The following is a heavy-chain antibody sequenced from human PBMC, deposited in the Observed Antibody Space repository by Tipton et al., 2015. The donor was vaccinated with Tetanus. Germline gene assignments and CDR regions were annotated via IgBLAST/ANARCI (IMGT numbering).Heavy chain of an antibody. J-gene: IGHJ3*02. CDR2: LTYSGRT. V-gene: IGHV4-39*07. CDR3: ARRRYTWNRGGFDI. Sequence: TLSLTCIVSGGSMSSGGHYGAWVRQSPGQGLEWIGSLTYSGRTYYNPSLKSRVTMSVDTSKRQFSLRLNSLTAADTAVYYCARRRYTWNRGGFDIWGQGTMVILSS. CDR1: GGSMSSGGHY. D-gene: IGHD1-20*01.